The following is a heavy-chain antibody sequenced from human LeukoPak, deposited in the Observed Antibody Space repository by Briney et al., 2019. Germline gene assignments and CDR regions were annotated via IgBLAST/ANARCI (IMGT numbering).Heavy chain of an antibody. CDR1: GYTFTGYY. J-gene: IGHJ6*03. Sequence: ASVKVSCKASGYTFTGYYMHWVRQAPGQGLEWMGRINPNSGGTNYAQKFQGRVTMTRDTSISTAYMGLSRLRSDDTAVYYCASGGGSRSIYYYYYYMDVWGKGTTVTVSS. CDR2: INPNSGGT. D-gene: IGHD3-10*01. V-gene: IGHV1-2*06. CDR3: ASGGGSRSIYYYYYYMDV.